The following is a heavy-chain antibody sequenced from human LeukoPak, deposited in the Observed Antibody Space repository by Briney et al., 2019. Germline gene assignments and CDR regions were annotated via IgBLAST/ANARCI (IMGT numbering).Heavy chain of an antibody. Sequence: GASVEVSCKASGYTFTSYYMHWVRQAPGQGLEWMGIINPSGGSTSYAQKFQGRVTMTRDTSTSTVYMELSSLRSEDTAVYYCARDWGIVGEGVADWGQGTLVTVSS. CDR2: INPSGGST. D-gene: IGHD1-26*01. CDR1: GYTFTSYY. J-gene: IGHJ4*02. V-gene: IGHV1-46*01. CDR3: ARDWGIVGEGVAD.